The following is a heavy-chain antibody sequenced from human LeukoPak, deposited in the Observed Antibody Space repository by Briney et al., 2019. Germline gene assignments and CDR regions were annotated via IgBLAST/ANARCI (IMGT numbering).Heavy chain of an antibody. V-gene: IGHV3-7*01. CDR1: GFTFSSYW. CDR3: ARDTAGNDY. CDR2: IKQDGSEK. Sequence: GGSLGLSCTASGFTFSSYWMSWVRQAPGEGLEWVANIKQDGSEKYYVDSVKGRSTISRDNAKNSLYLQMNSLRAEDTALYYCARDTAGNDYWGQGTLVTVSS. D-gene: IGHD6-19*01. J-gene: IGHJ4*02.